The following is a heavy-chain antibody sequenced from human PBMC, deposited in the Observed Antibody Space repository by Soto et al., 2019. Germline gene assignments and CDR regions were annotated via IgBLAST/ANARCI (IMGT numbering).Heavy chain of an antibody. CDR2: ISGSGGST. CDR1: GFTFSSYA. J-gene: IGHJ6*02. Sequence: PGGSLRLSCAASGFTFSSYAMSWVRQAPGKGLEWVSAISGSGGSTYYADSVKGRFTISRDNSKNTLYLQMNSLRAEDTAVYYCAKYKRAAAPGGHYYGMDVWGQGTTVTVSS. D-gene: IGHD2-2*01. CDR3: AKYKRAAAPGGHYYGMDV. V-gene: IGHV3-23*01.